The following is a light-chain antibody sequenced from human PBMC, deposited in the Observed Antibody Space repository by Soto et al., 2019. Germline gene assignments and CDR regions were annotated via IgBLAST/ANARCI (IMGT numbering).Light chain of an antibody. CDR2: RNH. CDR1: SSNIEVNY. V-gene: IGLV1-47*01. CDR3: TVWDDSLRRRL. Sequence: QSVVTQPPSASGTPGQRVTLTCSGSSSNIEVNYVYWYQQVPGTAPRLLIYRNHQRPSGVPDRFAGSKSGASASLTISALRSEGEGYYYCTVWDDSLRRRLFGGGTKVTVL. J-gene: IGLJ3*02.